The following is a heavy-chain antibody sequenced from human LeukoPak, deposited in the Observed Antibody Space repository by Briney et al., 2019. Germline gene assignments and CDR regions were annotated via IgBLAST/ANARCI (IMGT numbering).Heavy chain of an antibody. D-gene: IGHD3-22*01. CDR3: HYYYDSSGYYGFDY. CDR1: GFTFDDYA. V-gene: IGHV3-9*01. J-gene: IGHJ4*02. Sequence: GRSLRLSCAASGFTFDDYAMHWVRQAPGKGLEWVSGISWNSGSIGYADSVKGRFTISRDNSKNTLYLQMNSLRAEDTAVYYCHYYYDSSGYYGFDYWGQGTLVTVSS. CDR2: ISWNSGSI.